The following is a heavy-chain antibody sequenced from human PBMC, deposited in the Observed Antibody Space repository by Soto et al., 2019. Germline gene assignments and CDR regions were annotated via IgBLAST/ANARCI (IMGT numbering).Heavy chain of an antibody. CDR3: ARMVPAASGSRFDP. V-gene: IGHV4-59*01. CDR2: IYYSRST. Sequence: PSETLSLTCTVSGGSISSYYWSWIRQPPGKGLEWIGFIYYSRSTNYNPSLKSRVTISVHTSKYQFSLKLSSVTAADAAVYYCARMVPAASGSRFDPWGQGTLVTVSS. J-gene: IGHJ5*02. CDR1: GGSISSYY. D-gene: IGHD2-21*02.